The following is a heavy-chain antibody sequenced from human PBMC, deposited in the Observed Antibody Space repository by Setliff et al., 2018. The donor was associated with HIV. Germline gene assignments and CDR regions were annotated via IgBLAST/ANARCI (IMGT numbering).Heavy chain of an antibody. J-gene: IGHJ3*02. CDR1: RFTFSNHW. CDR3: ARVDATDEASGM. V-gene: IGHV3-7*01. CDR2: INPDGSAK. Sequence: GGSLRLSCAASRFTFSNHWMTWVRQAPGKGLEWVANINPDGSAKIYLDSVRGRFTISRDNAKNSLSLQMNSLRAEDTALYYCARVDATDEASGMWGQGTMVTVSS.